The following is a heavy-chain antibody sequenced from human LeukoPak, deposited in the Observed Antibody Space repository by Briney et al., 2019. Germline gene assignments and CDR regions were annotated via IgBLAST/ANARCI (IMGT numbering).Heavy chain of an antibody. CDR3: ARGGGPRYGSGSYWFDY. D-gene: IGHD3-10*01. CDR1: GFTFSSYW. CDR2: IKQDGSEK. Sequence: GGSLRLSCAASGFTFSSYWMSWVRQVPGKGLEWVANIKQDGSEKDYLDSVKGRFTISRDNAKNSLYLQMNSLRVEDTAVYYCARGGGPRYGSGSYWFDYWGQGTLVTVSS. V-gene: IGHV3-7*01. J-gene: IGHJ4*02.